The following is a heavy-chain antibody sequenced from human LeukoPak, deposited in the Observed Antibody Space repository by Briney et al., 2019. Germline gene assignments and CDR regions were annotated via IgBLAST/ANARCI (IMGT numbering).Heavy chain of an antibody. CDR1: GFTVINNY. D-gene: IGHD3-16*01. CDR3: STSPSWGV. CDR2: IYSGGTT. Sequence: GGSLRLSCAASGFTVINNYMTWVRQAPGKGLEWVSVIYSGGTTHYADSVKGRFTISRDNSKNTLYLQMNSLGVDDTAVYYCSTSPSWGVWGQGTTVTVSS. V-gene: IGHV3-53*01. J-gene: IGHJ6*02.